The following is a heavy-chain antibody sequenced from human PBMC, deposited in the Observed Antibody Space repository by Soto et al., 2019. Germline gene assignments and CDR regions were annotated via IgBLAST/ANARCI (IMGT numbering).Heavy chain of an antibody. CDR2: INPKSGGT. CDR3: ARTYYYDSSGYYCIGY. Sequence: ASVKVSCKASGYTFSGYYMHWVRQAPGQGLEWMGWINPKSGGTKYAQKFQGRVTMTRDTSISTAYMELSSLRYDDTAVYYCARTYYYDSSGYYCIGYWGQGTQGTVSS. V-gene: IGHV1-2*02. CDR1: GYTFSGYY. J-gene: IGHJ4*02. D-gene: IGHD3-22*01.